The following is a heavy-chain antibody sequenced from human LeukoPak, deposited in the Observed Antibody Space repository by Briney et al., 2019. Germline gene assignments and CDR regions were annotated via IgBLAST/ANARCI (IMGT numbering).Heavy chain of an antibody. CDR3: ARVAALVPNYYMDV. CDR1: GGSISSSSYY. CDR2: IYYSGST. D-gene: IGHD2-15*01. Sequence: SETLSLTCTVSGGSISSSSYYWGWIRQPPWKGLEWIGSIYYSGSTYYNPSLKSRVTISVDTSKNQFSLKLSSVTAADTAVYYCARVAALVPNYYMDVWGKGTTVTVSS. J-gene: IGHJ6*03. V-gene: IGHV4-39*07.